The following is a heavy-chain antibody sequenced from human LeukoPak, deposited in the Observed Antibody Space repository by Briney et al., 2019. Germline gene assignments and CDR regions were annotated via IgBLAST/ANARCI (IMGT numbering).Heavy chain of an antibody. CDR2: ISHDGDIE. CDR1: GFTFSSYA. J-gene: IGHJ6*02. D-gene: IGHD4-17*01. Sequence: SLRLSCAASGFTFSSYAMHWVRQAPDKGLDWVAVISHDGDIEDYADSVKGRLTISRDNSKNTLYLQMNSLRAEDTAVYYCAKDSADDYGDYYGMDVWGQGTTVTVSS. CDR3: AKDSADDYGDYYGMDV. V-gene: IGHV3-30*18.